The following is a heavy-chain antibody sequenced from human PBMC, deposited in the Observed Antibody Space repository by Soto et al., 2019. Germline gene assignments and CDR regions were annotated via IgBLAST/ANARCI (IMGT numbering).Heavy chain of an antibody. CDR3: ARESPVVPAAMDV. D-gene: IGHD2-2*01. CDR2: IYNVGTT. CDR1: GFTVSSNY. V-gene: IGHV3-53*01. Sequence: GGSLRLSCAASGFTVSSNYMSWVRQAPGKGLEWVSVIYNVGTTYYADSVTGRFTISRDNSKNTLYLQMNSLRAEDTAVYYCARESPVVPAAMDVWGQGTTVTVSS. J-gene: IGHJ6*02.